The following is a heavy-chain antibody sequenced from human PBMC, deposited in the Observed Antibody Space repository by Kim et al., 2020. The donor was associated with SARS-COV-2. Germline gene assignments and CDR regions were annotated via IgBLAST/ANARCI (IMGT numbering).Heavy chain of an antibody. CDR3: ARGIVATTEGAYYYYGIDV. Sequence: GGSLRLSCAASGFTFSSYSMNWVRQAPGKGLEWVSSISSSSSYIYYADSVKGRFTISRDNAKNSLYLQMNSLRAEDTAVYYCARGIVATTEGAYYYYGIDVWGQGTTVTVSS. V-gene: IGHV3-21*01. J-gene: IGHJ6*02. CDR1: GFTFSSYS. D-gene: IGHD5-12*01. CDR2: ISSSSSYI.